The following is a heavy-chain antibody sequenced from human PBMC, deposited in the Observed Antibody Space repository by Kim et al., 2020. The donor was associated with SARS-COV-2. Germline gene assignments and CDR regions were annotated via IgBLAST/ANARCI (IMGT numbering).Heavy chain of an antibody. D-gene: IGHD3-16*01. Sequence: GGSLRLSCAASGFTFSSFGMRWVRQAPGKGLEWVANITHEGSEKYYADSLKGRFTISRDSSKNTLYLQMDSLRPEDTAVYFCAKDKSVFFMITVGGESGGMDVWGQGTTVTVSS. CDR1: GFTFSSFG. CDR2: ITHEGSEK. J-gene: IGHJ6*02. V-gene: IGHV3-30*18. CDR3: AKDKSVFFMITVGGESGGMDV.